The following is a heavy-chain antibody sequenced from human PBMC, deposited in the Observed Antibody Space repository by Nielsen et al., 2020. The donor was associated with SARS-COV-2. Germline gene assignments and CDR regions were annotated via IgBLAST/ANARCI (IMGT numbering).Heavy chain of an antibody. D-gene: IGHD3-22*01. V-gene: IGHV3-30*18. CDR2: ISYDGSNK. CDR3: AKVGGTMTPDY. CDR1: GFTFSSYG. J-gene: IGHJ4*02. Sequence: SLKISCAASGFTFSSYGMHWVRQAPGKGLEWVAVISYDGSNKYYADSVKGRFTISRDNSKNTLYLQMNSLRAEDTAVYYCAKVGGTMTPDYWGQGTLVTVSS.